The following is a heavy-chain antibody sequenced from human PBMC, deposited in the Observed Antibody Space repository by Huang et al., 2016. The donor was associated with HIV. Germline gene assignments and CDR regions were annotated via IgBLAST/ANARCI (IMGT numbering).Heavy chain of an antibody. J-gene: IGHJ3*02. CDR3: ARQGVGDFVVEPTGLGAFDI. V-gene: IGHV5-51*01. D-gene: IGHD2-2*01. Sequence: EVQLVQSGAVVKKPGESLKISCKGSGYTFNGYWIGWVRQMAGKGLEWRGIIYPGDSDTTYSPSFQGQVTISADKSISTAYLQWSGLKASDTAMYYCARQGVGDFVVEPTGLGAFDIWGQGTMVTVSS. CDR1: GYTFNGYW. CDR2: IYPGDSDT.